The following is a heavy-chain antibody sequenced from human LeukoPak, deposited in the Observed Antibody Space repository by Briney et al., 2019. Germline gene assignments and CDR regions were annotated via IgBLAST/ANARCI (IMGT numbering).Heavy chain of an antibody. CDR2: INGDGSST. J-gene: IGHJ4*02. V-gene: IGHV3-74*01. Sequence: GGSLRLSCAASGFTFSSYWMHWVRQAPGKGLVWVSRINGDGSSTSYADSVKGRFTISRDNAKNTLYLQMNSLRAEDTAVYYCARRHDYGGNFPLDYWGQGTLVTVSS. CDR1: GFTFSSYW. D-gene: IGHD4-23*01. CDR3: ARRHDYGGNFPLDY.